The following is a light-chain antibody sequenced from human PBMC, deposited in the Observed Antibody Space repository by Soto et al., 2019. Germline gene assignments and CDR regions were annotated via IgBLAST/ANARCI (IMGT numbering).Light chain of an antibody. V-gene: IGLV2-23*02. J-gene: IGLJ2*01. CDR2: DVS. CDR1: SSDVGSYNL. CDR3: CSYVGRSPHVV. Sequence: SVLTQPASVSGSPGQSITISCTGTSSDVGSYNLVSLYQQHPGKVPKVIIYDVSQRPSGVSNRFSGSKSGNTAYLTISGLQAEDEADYYCCSYVGRSPHVVFGGGTKVTVL.